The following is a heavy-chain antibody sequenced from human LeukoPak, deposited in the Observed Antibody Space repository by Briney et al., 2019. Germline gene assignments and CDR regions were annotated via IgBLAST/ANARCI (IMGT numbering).Heavy chain of an antibody. Sequence: GGSLRLSCAASGFTFSSYAMSWVRQAPGKGLEWVSAISGSGGNTYYADSVKGRFTISRDNSKNTLYLQMNSLRAEDTAVYYCAKDLDGDGYNSDYWGQGTLVTVSS. CDR3: AKDLDGDGYNSDY. D-gene: IGHD5-24*01. CDR1: GFTFSSYA. V-gene: IGHV3-23*01. CDR2: ISGSGGNT. J-gene: IGHJ4*02.